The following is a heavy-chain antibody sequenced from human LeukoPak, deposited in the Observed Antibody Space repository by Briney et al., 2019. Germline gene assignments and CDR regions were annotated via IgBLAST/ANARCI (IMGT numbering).Heavy chain of an antibody. CDR2: ISSSGSSI. V-gene: IGHV3-48*04. Sequence: GGSLRLSCAASGFTFSSYSMNWVRQAPGKGLEWVSYISSSGSSIYYADSVKGRFTISRDNAKNSLYLQMNSLRAEDTAVYYCARAHYGSFDYWGQGTLVTVSS. CDR3: ARAHYGSFDY. D-gene: IGHD3-10*01. CDR1: GFTFSSYS. J-gene: IGHJ4*02.